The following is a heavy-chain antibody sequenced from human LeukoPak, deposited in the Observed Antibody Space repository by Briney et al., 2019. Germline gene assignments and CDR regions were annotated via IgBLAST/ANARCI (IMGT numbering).Heavy chain of an antibody. CDR1: GGSFSGYY. CDR2: INHSGST. D-gene: IGHD2-21*02. J-gene: IGHJ4*02. CDR3: ARGGDWCRYFDY. V-gene: IGHV4-34*01. Sequence: SETLSLTCAVYGGSFSGYYWSWIRQPPGKGLEWIGEINHSGSTNYNPSLKSRVTISVDTSKNQFSLKLSSVTAADTAVYYCARGGDWCRYFDYWGQGTLVTVSS.